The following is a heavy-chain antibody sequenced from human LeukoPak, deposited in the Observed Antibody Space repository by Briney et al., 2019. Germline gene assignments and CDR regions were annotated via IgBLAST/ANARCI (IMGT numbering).Heavy chain of an antibody. Sequence: SETLSLTCTVSGGSISSGDCYWSWIRQPPGKGLEWIGYIYYSGSTYYNPSLKSRVTISVDTSKNQFSLKLSSVTAADTAVYYCARVNDYGGNPFDYWGQGTLVTVSS. CDR2: IYYSGST. J-gene: IGHJ4*02. CDR1: GGSISSGDCY. V-gene: IGHV4-30-4*01. CDR3: ARVNDYGGNPFDY. D-gene: IGHD4-23*01.